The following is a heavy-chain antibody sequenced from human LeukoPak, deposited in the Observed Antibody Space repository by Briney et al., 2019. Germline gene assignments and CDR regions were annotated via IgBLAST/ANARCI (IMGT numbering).Heavy chain of an antibody. D-gene: IGHD6-19*01. CDR1: GFTFSSYA. CDR2: ISGSGSST. CDR3: AKDRTYIGVAGRASNWFDP. J-gene: IGHJ5*02. V-gene: IGHV3-23*01. Sequence: YPGGSLRLSCAASGFTFSSYAMSWVRQAPGKGLEWVSSISGSGSSTYYADSVKGRFTISRDNSKNTLYLQMNSLRAEDTAVYYCAKDRTYIGVAGRASNWFDPWGQGTLVTVSS.